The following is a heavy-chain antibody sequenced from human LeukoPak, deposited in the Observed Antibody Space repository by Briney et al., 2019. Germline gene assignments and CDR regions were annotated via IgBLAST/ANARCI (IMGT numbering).Heavy chain of an antibody. Sequence: SETLSLTCTVSGGSISSSSYYWGWIRQPPGKGLEWIGSIYHSGSTYDNPSLESRVTISVDTSKNQFSLGLSSVTATDTAVYYCASLPHSMILVWGQGTLVTVSS. V-gene: IGHV4-39*01. D-gene: IGHD2/OR15-2a*01. CDR2: IYHSGST. J-gene: IGHJ4*02. CDR3: ASLPHSMILV. CDR1: GGSISSSSYY.